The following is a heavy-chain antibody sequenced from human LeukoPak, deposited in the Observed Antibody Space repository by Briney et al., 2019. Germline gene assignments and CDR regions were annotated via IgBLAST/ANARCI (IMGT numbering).Heavy chain of an antibody. CDR1: GGTFSSYA. CDR3: ARGNRAVAGQNWFDP. D-gene: IGHD6-19*01. Sequence: GASVKVSCKASGGTFSSYAISWVRQAPGQGLEWMGRIIPILGIANYAQKFQGRVTITADKSTSTAYMELSSLRSEDTAVYYCARGNRAVAGQNWFDPWGQGTLVTVSS. V-gene: IGHV1-69*04. CDR2: IIPILGIA. J-gene: IGHJ5*02.